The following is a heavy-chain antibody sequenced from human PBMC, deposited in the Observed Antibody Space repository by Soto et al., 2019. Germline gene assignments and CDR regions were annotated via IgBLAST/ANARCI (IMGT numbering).Heavy chain of an antibody. CDR2: ISDDGVSK. D-gene: IGHD3-10*01. V-gene: IGHV3-30*03. J-gene: IGHJ4*02. CDR3: ARAYYFGSRNDYTLYY. CDR1: GFTFSNYG. Sequence: GGSLRLSCAASGFTFSNYGMHLVRQSPGKGLEWVAFISDDGVSKYYADSVQGRFTISRDNSESAVFLQMNSLRPDDTALYFCARAYYFGSRNDYTLYYWGQGTHVPVSS.